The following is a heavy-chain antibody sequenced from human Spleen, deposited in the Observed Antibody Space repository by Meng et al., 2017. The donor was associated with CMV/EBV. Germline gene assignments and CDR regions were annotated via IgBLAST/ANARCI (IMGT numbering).Heavy chain of an antibody. D-gene: IGHD3-3*01. V-gene: IGHV1-46*01. Sequence: ASVKVSCKASGYTLTSYYMHWVRQAPGQGLEWMGIINPSGGSTSYAQKFQGRVTMTRDTSTSTVYMELSSLRSEDTAVYYCAREDDDFWSGYYYYYGMDVWGQGTTVTVSS. CDR2: INPSGGST. CDR1: GYTLTSYY. CDR3: AREDDDFWSGYYYYYGMDV. J-gene: IGHJ6*02.